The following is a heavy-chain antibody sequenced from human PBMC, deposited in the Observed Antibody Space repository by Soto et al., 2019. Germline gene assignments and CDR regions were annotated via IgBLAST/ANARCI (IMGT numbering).Heavy chain of an antibody. CDR2: INSDGTRT. Sequence: GGSLRLSCAASGFTFSNYWMHWVRQAPGKGLVWVSRINSDGTRTNYADSVKGRFTISRDNAENTLYLQKNSLTAEDTAVYYCARVAVGYYYMDVWGKGTTVTVS. V-gene: IGHV3-74*01. J-gene: IGHJ6*03. CDR3: ARVAVGYYYMDV. CDR1: GFTFSNYW.